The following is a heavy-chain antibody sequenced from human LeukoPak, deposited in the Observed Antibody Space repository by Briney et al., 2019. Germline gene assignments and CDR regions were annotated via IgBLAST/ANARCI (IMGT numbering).Heavy chain of an antibody. V-gene: IGHV4-39*01. D-gene: IGHD3-3*01. CDR2: IYYSGST. CDR3: ARAENFWSGSIDY. CDR1: GGSISSSSYY. Sequence: PSETLSLTCTVSGGSISSSSYYWGWIRQPPGKGLEWIGSIYYSGSTYYNPSLKSRVTISVDTSKNQFSLKLSSVTAADTAVYYCARAENFWSGSIDYWGQGTLVTVSS. J-gene: IGHJ4*02.